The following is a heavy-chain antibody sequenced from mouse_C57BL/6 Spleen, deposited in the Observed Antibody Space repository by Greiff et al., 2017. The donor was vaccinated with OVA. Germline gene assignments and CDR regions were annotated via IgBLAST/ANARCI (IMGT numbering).Heavy chain of an antibody. V-gene: IGHV1-81*01. CDR1: GYTFTSYG. Sequence: VQLQQSGAELARPGASVKLSCKASGYTFTSYGISWVKQRTGQGLEWIGEIYPRSGNTYYNEKFKGKATLTADKSSSTAYMELRSLTSEDSAVYFCASGGGNYPHAMDYWGQGTSVTVSS. CDR2: IYPRSGNT. J-gene: IGHJ4*01. CDR3: ASGGGNYPHAMDY. D-gene: IGHD2-1*01.